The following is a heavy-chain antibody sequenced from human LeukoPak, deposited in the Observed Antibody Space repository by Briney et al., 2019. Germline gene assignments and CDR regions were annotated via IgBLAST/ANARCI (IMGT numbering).Heavy chain of an antibody. V-gene: IGHV4-30-4*01. CDR1: GGAISRGDYY. CDR2: IYHSGST. Sequence: SQTLSLTCNVSGGAISRGDYYWSWIRQPPGKGLEWIGYIYHSGSTYYNPSLKNRITISVDTSKNQFSLKVTSVTAADTATYYCARFDIVEEGGPDYWGQGTLVTVSS. D-gene: IGHD2-15*01. J-gene: IGHJ4*02. CDR3: ARFDIVEEGGPDY.